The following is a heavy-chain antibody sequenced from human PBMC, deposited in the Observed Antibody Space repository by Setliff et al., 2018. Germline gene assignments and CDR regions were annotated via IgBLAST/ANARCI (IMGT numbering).Heavy chain of an antibody. CDR3: ASRCGGDY. J-gene: IGHJ4*02. V-gene: IGHV4-61*08. CDR1: GGSISSGDYY. CDR2: IYNSGSA. Sequence: SETLSLTCTVSGGSISSGDYYWSWIRQPPGRGLEWIGCIYNSGSAIYSPSLKSRVTISVDTSKNQFSLQLSSVTAADTAVYYCASRCGGDYWGQGTLVTVSS.